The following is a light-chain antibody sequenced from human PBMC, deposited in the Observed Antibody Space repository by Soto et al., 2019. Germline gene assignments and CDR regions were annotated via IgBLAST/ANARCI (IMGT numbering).Light chain of an antibody. Sequence: EVVLTQSPATLSVSPGEGVTLSCRASQGIGDTLAWYQHKPGQTPRLLVFRASNRATGIPDRFSGSGSGTDFLLTISGLEPADSGTYLCHQHGGTPETFGLGTKVEIK. CDR2: RAS. CDR3: HQHGGTPET. V-gene: IGKV3-20*01. CDR1: QGIGDT. J-gene: IGKJ1*01.